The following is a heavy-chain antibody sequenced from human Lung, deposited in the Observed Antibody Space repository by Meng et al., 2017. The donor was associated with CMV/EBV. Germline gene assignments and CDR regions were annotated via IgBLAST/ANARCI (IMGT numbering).Heavy chain of an antibody. V-gene: IGHV1-46*01. CDR2: INTSVGYT. J-gene: IGHJ4*02. CDR1: GYTFTNYY. Sequence: QVQLVQSGAEVKKPGASVKVSCKASGYTFTNYYMHWVRQAPGQGLGWMGIINTSVGYTSHAQKFQGRVTMTRDTSTSTVHMEVSSLRSADTAVYYCARASRVLGGFDYWGQGTLVTVSS. CDR3: ARASRVLGGFDY. D-gene: IGHD3-16*01.